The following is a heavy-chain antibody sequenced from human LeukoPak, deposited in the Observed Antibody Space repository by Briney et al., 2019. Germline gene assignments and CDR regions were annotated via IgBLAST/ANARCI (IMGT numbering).Heavy chain of an antibody. CDR2: ITASGDST. J-gene: IGHJ4*02. D-gene: IGHD2-15*01. Sequence: PGGSLRLSCAASGFTFSSYEMNWVRQAPGKGLEWVSGITASGDSTYYADSVKGRFTMSRDNSKNTVYLQMNSLRVDDTAVYYCARRDIVVIVSASDYWGQGTLVTVSS. V-gene: IGHV3-23*01. CDR1: GFTFSSYE. CDR3: ARRDIVVIVSASDY.